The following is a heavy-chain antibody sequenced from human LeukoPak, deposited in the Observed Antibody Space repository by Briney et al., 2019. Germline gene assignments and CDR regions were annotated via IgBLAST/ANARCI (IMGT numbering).Heavy chain of an antibody. V-gene: IGHV4-59*01. CDR2: VYYSGST. Sequence: SETLSLTCSVSGGSITGYYWSWIRQPPGKGLEWMGYVYYSGSTKYNPTLQSRVTISVDTSKNQFSLNLSSVTAADTAVYYCARDPYGSGGFDYWGQGTLVTVSS. D-gene: IGHD3-10*01. CDR1: GGSITGYY. J-gene: IGHJ4*02. CDR3: ARDPYGSGGFDY.